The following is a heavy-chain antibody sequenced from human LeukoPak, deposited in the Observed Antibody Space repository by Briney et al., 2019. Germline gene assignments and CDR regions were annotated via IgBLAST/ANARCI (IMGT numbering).Heavy chain of an antibody. CDR3: ARDGEGVDY. Sequence: GGSLRLSCAASGFTFRSYGMHWVRQAPGKGLEWVSYISSSSSTIYYADSVKGRFTISRDNAKNSLYLQMNSLRAEDTAVYYCARDGEGVDYWGQGTLVTVSS. D-gene: IGHD3-10*01. CDR1: GFTFRSYG. J-gene: IGHJ4*02. CDR2: ISSSSSTI. V-gene: IGHV3-48*01.